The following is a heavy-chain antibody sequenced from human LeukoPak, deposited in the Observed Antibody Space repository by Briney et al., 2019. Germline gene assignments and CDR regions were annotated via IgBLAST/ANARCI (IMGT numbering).Heavy chain of an antibody. Sequence: PSETLSLTCTVSGGSLSSYYWSWVRQPPGKGLEWIGYIYYSGSTNYNPSLKGRVTISVDTSKNQFSLKLSSVTAADTAVYYCARPRGSGRTNAFDIWGQGTMVTVSS. V-gene: IGHV4-59*08. CDR2: IYYSGST. CDR1: GGSLSSYY. CDR3: ARPRGSGRTNAFDI. J-gene: IGHJ3*02. D-gene: IGHD3-10*01.